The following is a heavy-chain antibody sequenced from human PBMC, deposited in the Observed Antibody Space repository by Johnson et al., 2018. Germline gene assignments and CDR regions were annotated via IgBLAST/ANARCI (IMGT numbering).Heavy chain of an antibody. V-gene: IGHV4-59*01. CDR2: MFYTGTT. CDR1: GASISRYY. J-gene: IGHJ6*03. D-gene: IGHD6-13*01. CDR3: ARDSSSRADYYYYYMDV. Sequence: QEELQESGPVLVKPSETLALTCTVSGASISRYYWSWIRQPPGTGLEWIGHMFYTGTTNYNPSLKSRITMSVDTSKNQFSLKLSSVTAADTAVYYCARDSSSRADYYYYYMDVWGEGTTVTVSS.